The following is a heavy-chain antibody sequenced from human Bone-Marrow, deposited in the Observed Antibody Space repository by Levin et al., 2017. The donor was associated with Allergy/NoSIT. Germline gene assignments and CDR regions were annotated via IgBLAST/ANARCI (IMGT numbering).Heavy chain of an antibody. D-gene: IGHD2-15*01. CDR3: ARPLSTYCGGGSCYSAGLDS. J-gene: IGHJ4*02. Sequence: QAGGSLRLSCGASGFTFSLHGMHWVRQAPGKGLECVAFISHDGSHVHYADSVKGRFTLSRDNSLNTLYLQMNNLRAEDTAVYYCARPLSTYCGGGSCYSAGLDSWGQGTLVTVSS. CDR2: ISHDGSHV. V-gene: IGHV3-30*03. CDR1: GFTFSLHG.